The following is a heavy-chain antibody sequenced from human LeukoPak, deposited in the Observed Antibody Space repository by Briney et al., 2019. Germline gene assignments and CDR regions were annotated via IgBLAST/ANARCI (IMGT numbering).Heavy chain of an antibody. CDR3: ARDLDAGQPDY. D-gene: IGHD3-10*01. CDR1: GYTLTELS. V-gene: IGHV1-24*01. J-gene: IGHJ4*02. Sequence: ASVKVSCKVSGYTLTELSMHWVRQAPGKGLEWMGGFDPEDGETIYAQKLQGRVTMTTDTSTSTAYMELRSLRSDDTAVYYCARDLDAGQPDYWGQGTLVTVSS. CDR2: FDPEDGET.